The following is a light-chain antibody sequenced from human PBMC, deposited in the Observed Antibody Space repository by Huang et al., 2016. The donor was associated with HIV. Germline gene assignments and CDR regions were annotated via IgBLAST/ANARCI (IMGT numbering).Light chain of an antibody. CDR1: QSVSRSY. CDR3: QQYESSPWT. V-gene: IGKV3-20*01. Sequence: EIVLTQSPGTLSLSPGESATLSCRASQSVSRSYLGGYQQKSGQAPRLLIYVASSRAPGLPDRFSGSGSGTDFTLTISRLEPEDFAIYYCQQYESSPWTFGQGTKVEMK. J-gene: IGKJ1*01. CDR2: VAS.